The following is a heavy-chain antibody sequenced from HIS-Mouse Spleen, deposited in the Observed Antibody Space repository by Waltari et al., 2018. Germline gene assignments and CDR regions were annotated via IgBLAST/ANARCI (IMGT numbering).Heavy chain of an antibody. CDR1: GGSISSSSYY. Sequence: QLQLQESGPGLVKPSETLSLTCTVSGGSISSSSYYWGWIRQPPGKGLEGIGSFYYSGSTYYNPSLKSRVTISVDTSKNQFSLKLSSVTAADTAVYYCAREIPYSSSWYDWYFDLLGRGTLVTVSS. V-gene: IGHV4-39*07. D-gene: IGHD6-13*01. CDR3: AREIPYSSSWYDWYFDL. J-gene: IGHJ2*01. CDR2: FYYSGST.